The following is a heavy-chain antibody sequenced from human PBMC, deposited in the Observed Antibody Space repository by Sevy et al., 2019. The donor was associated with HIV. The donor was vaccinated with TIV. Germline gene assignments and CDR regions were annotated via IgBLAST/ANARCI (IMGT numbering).Heavy chain of an antibody. CDR1: GGTFSSYA. J-gene: IGHJ3*02. Sequence: ASVKVSCKAFGGTFSSYAISWVRQAPGQGLEWMGGIIPISATANYAQKFQGRVTITADESTSTAYMEMSGLRYEDTAVYYCASTDYYDSDGYYLYAFDIWGQGTVVTVSS. D-gene: IGHD3-22*01. CDR3: ASTDYYDSDGYYLYAFDI. V-gene: IGHV1-69*13. CDR2: IIPISATA.